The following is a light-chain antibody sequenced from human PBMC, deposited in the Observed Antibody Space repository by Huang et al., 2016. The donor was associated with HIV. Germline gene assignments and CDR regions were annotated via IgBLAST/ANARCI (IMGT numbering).Light chain of an antibody. CDR1: QSVSAY. V-gene: IGKV3-11*01. CDR3: QRRSDWPLT. J-gene: IGKJ4*01. Sequence: EIVLTQSPATLSLSPGERATLSCRASQSVSAYLAWYQQKPGQAPRLLIYGASNRATGIPARFSGRGSGTDFTLTISSLEPEDFAVYYCQRRSDWPLTFGGGTKVEIK. CDR2: GAS.